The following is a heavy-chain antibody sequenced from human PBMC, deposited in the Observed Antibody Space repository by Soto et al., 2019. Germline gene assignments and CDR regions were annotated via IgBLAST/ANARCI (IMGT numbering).Heavy chain of an antibody. Sequence: QVQLQESGPGLVKPSQTLSLTCTVSGGSISSGDYYWSWIRQPPGKGLEWIGYIYYSGSTYYNPSLKSPVTISVDASKTQFSLKLSSVTAADTAVYYCARAQGSGFLVSWGQGTLVTVSS. V-gene: IGHV4-30-4*01. CDR2: IYYSGST. CDR1: GGSISSGDYY. D-gene: IGHD3-10*01. J-gene: IGHJ4*02. CDR3: ARAQGSGFLVS.